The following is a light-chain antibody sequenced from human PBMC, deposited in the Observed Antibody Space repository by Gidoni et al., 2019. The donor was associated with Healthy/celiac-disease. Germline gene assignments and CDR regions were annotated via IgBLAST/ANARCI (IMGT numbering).Light chain of an antibody. V-gene: IGLV2-14*01. Sequence: QSALTQSASVSGSPGQSITISCTGTSSDVGGYNYVSWYQQHPGKAPKLMIYEVSNRPSGVSNRFSGLQAEDEADYYCSSYTSSSTLDVVFGGGTKLTVL. CDR3: SSYTSSSTLDVV. J-gene: IGLJ2*01. CDR2: EVS. CDR1: SSDVGGYNY.